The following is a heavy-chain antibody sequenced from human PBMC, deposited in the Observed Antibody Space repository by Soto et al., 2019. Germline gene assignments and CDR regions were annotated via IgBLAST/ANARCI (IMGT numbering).Heavy chain of an antibody. D-gene: IGHD3-10*01. CDR3: ARGFSAGKGSPPDY. V-gene: IGHV3-23*01. J-gene: IGHJ4*02. Sequence: GGSLRLSCAASGFTFSNYAMTWVRQAPGKGLEWVSFISAGGGSPNYADSVKGRFTISRDNSKNTLYLQMNSLRDGDTAVYYCARGFSAGKGSPPDYWGQGALVTVSS. CDR1: GFTFSNYA. CDR2: ISAGGGSP.